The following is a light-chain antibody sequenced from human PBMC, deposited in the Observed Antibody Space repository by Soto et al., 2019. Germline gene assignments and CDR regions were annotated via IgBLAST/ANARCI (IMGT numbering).Light chain of an antibody. CDR2: GAS. CDR1: QSVSNNY. Sequence: IVLTQSPGTLYLSPGERATLSCRASQSVSNNYFAWYQQKPGQAARLLIFGASNRATPIADRFSGSGSATAFTLTISTVDPEDFAVYYCHQYGSSAYTFGQGTRLDI. V-gene: IGKV3-20*01. J-gene: IGKJ2*01. CDR3: HQYGSSAYT.